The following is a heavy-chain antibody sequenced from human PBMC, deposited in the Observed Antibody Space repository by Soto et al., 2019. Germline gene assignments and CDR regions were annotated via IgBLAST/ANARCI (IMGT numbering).Heavy chain of an antibody. CDR3: ARELHSSGWYWSSSYYYYYGMDV. J-gene: IGHJ6*02. Sequence: GASVKVSCKASGGTFSSYAISWVRQAPGQGLEWMGGIIPIFGTANYAQKFQGRVTITADKSTSTAYMELNSLRAEDTAVYYCARELHSSGWYWSSSYYYYYGMDVWGQGTTVTVSS. V-gene: IGHV1-69*06. CDR1: GGTFSSYA. CDR2: IIPIFGTA. D-gene: IGHD6-19*01.